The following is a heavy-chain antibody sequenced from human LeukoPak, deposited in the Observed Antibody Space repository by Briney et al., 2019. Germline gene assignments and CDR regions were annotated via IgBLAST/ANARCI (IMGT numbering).Heavy chain of an antibody. CDR3: ARDRGSPGHYYYYGMDV. Sequence: PGGSLRLSCAASGFTFSSYAMHWVRQAPGKGLEWVAVISYDGSNKYYADSVKGRFTISRDNSKNTLYLQMDSLRAGDTAVYYCARDRGSPGHYYYYGMDVWGQGTTVTVSS. J-gene: IGHJ6*02. CDR2: ISYDGSNK. D-gene: IGHD1-1*01. V-gene: IGHV3-30-3*01. CDR1: GFTFSSYA.